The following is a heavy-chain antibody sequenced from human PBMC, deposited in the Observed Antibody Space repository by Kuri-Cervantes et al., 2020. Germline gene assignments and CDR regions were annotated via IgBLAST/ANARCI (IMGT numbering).Heavy chain of an antibody. CDR1: GYTFTGYY. CDR2: INPNSGGT. CDR3: AKGDRSGPPYYYYMDV. D-gene: IGHD2-21*01. Sequence: ASVKVSCKASGYTFTGYYMHWVRQAPGQGLEWMGWINPNSGGTNYAQKFQGRVTMTRDTSISTAYMELSRLRSDDTAVYYCAKGDRSGPPYYYYMDVWGKGTTVTVSS. V-gene: IGHV1-2*02. J-gene: IGHJ6*03.